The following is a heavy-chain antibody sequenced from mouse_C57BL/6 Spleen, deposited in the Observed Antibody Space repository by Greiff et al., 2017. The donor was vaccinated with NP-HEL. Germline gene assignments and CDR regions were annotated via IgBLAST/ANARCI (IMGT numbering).Heavy chain of an antibody. J-gene: IGHJ4*01. V-gene: IGHV1-26*01. D-gene: IGHD1-1*01. CDR3: AITTEGYYYAMDY. CDR1: GYTFTDYY. CDR2: INPNNGGT. Sequence: EVQLQQSGPELVKPGASVKISCKASGYTFTDYYMNWVKQSHGKSLEWIGDINPNNGGTSYNQKFKGKATLTVDKSSSTAYMELRSLTSEDSAVYYCAITTEGYYYAMDYWGQGTSVTVSS.